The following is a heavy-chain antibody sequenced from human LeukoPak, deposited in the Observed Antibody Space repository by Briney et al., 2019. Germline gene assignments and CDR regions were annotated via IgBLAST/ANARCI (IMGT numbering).Heavy chain of an antibody. CDR3: ARDGYNSGRWHAFDI. CDR1: GYTFTSYG. D-gene: IGHD5-24*01. V-gene: IGHV1-18*01. CDR2: ISAYNGNT. J-gene: IGHJ3*02. Sequence: ASMKVSCKASGYTFTSYGISWVRQAPGQGLEWMGWISAYNGNTNYAQKLQGRVTMTTDTSTSTAYMELRSLRSDDTAVYYCARDGYNSGRWHAFDIWGQGTMVTVSS.